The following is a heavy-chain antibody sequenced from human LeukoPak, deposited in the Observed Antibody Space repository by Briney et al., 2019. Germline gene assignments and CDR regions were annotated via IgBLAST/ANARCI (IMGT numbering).Heavy chain of an antibody. CDR1: GGTFSSYA. V-gene: IGHV1-69*05. Sequence: SVKVSCKASGGTFSSYAISWVRQAPGQGLEWMGEIIPIFGTANYAQKFQGRVTITTDESTSTAYMELSSLRSEDTAVYYCASPVDSSSWYYFDYWGQGTLVTVSS. J-gene: IGHJ4*02. D-gene: IGHD6-13*01. CDR3: ASPVDSSSWYYFDY. CDR2: IIPIFGTA.